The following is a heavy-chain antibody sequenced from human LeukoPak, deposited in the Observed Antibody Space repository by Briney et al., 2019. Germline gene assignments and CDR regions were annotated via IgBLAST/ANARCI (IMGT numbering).Heavy chain of an antibody. CDR2: IYHSGST. CDR3: AAQKYCSSTSFYGMDV. V-gene: IGHV4-30-2*01. CDR1: GGSISSGGYS. J-gene: IGHJ6*02. Sequence: SETLSLTCAVSGGSISSGGYSWSWIRQPPGKGLEWIGYIYHSGSTYYNPSLKSRVTISVDRSKNQFSLKLSSVTAADTAVYYCAAQKYCSSTSFYGMDVWGQGTTVTVSS. D-gene: IGHD2-2*01.